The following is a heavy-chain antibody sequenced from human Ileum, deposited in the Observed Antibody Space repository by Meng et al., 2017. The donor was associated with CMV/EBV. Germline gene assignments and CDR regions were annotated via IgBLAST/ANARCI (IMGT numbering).Heavy chain of an antibody. Sequence: QGQLQQWGAGQLKPSGTLSLVCAVHNSAFSDYYWTWIRQSPGKGLEWIGEINNRGSTNYNPSLKSRVTISIDTSRNQFSLKLTSMTAADTAVYYCARASPQRRFLSYWGQGTLVTVSS. CDR2: INNRGST. J-gene: IGHJ4*02. D-gene: IGHD3-3*01. CDR1: NSAFSDYY. V-gene: IGHV4-34*01. CDR3: ARASPQRRFLSY.